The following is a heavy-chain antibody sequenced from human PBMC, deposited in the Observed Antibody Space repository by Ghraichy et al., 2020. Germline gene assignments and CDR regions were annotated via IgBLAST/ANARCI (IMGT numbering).Heavy chain of an antibody. V-gene: IGHV3-74*01. D-gene: IGHD3-10*01. CDR3: VRDYFYSMDV. CDR1: GFTFSTSW. CDR2: INSDGSST. Sequence: GGSLRLSCAASGFTFSTSWIHWVRQGPGQGLVWVSLINSDGSSTNYADSVKGRFTISRDNAKNTVYLQMNRLRAEDTAVYYCVRDYFYSMDVWGQGTTVIVSS. J-gene: IGHJ6*02.